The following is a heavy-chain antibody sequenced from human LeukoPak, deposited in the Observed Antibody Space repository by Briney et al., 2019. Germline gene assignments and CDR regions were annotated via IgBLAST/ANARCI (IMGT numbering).Heavy chain of an antibody. CDR2: VSSTGSGT. J-gene: IGHJ5*02. D-gene: IGHD3-10*01. V-gene: IGHV3-23*01. CDR1: GFTFSTYG. Sequence: GGPLRLSCVASGFTFSTYGMSWVRQAPGKGLEWVAAVSSTGSGTYYPDSLKGRFIISRDNPQNTVFLQMSSLRPEDTAFYFCAKDGPLLWFGPTDAWGQGILVTVSS. CDR3: AKDGPLLWFGPTDA.